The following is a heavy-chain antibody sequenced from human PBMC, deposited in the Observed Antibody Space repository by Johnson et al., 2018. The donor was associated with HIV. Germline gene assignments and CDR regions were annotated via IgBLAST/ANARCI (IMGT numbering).Heavy chain of an antibody. CDR1: GFTFRNYA. CDR3: ARAYSYGAFDI. D-gene: IGHD5-18*01. J-gene: IGHJ3*02. Sequence: VQLVESGGGLAQPGGSLRLSCAASGFTFRNYAMSWVRQAPGKGLEWVSVIYRGDSTYSADSVKGRYTISRDNSKNTLYLQMNSLRADDTAVYYCARAYSYGAFDIWGQGTRVTVSS. V-gene: IGHV3-66*01. CDR2: IYRGDST.